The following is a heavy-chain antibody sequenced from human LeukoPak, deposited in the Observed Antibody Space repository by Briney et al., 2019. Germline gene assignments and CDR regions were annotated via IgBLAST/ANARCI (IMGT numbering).Heavy chain of an antibody. CDR3: ARESWDTMVRGVIFDY. Sequence: SETLSLTCTVSGGSIGSYFWGWIRQPPGKRVEWIGYIYNSGITNYNPPLKSRVTMSVDTSKNQFFLKLNSVTAADTAVYYCARESWDTMVRGVIFDYWGQGTLVTVSS. D-gene: IGHD3-10*01. V-gene: IGHV4-59*01. CDR2: IYNSGIT. J-gene: IGHJ4*02. CDR1: GGSIGSYF.